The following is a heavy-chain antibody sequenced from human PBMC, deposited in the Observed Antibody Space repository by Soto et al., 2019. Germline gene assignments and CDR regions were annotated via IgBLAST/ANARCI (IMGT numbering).Heavy chain of an antibody. CDR2: IYSGGST. CDR1: GFTVSSNY. Sequence: GGSLRLSCAASGFTVSSNYMSWVRQAPGKGLEWVSVIYSGGSTYYADSVKGRFTISRDNSKNTLYLQMNSLRAEDTAVYYCARLVGSGSYTSYYYYYYYMDVWGKGTTVTVSS. J-gene: IGHJ6*03. CDR3: ARLVGSGSYTSYYYYYYYMDV. V-gene: IGHV3-66*01. D-gene: IGHD3-10*01.